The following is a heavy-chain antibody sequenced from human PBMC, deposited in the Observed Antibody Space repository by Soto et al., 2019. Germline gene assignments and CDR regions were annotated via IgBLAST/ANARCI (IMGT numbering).Heavy chain of an antibody. D-gene: IGHD3-3*01. CDR1: GGTFSSYA. Sequence: ASVKVSCKASGGTFSSYAISWVRQAPGQGLEWMGGITPIFGTANYAQKFQGRVTITADESTSTAYMELSSLRSEDPAVYYCAGGERYYDFWSGYIRFDYWGQGTLVTVSS. J-gene: IGHJ4*02. CDR2: ITPIFGTA. CDR3: AGGERYYDFWSGYIRFDY. V-gene: IGHV1-69*13.